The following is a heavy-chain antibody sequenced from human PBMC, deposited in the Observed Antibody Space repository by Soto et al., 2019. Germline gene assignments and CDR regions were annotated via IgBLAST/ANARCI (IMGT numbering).Heavy chain of an antibody. CDR1: GYTFTGYY. J-gene: IGHJ6*02. CDR2: INPNSGGT. D-gene: IGHD2-8*01. V-gene: IGHV1-2*02. Sequence: VKVSCKASGYTFTGYYMHWVRQAPGQGLEWMGWINPNSGGTNYAQKFQGRVTMTRDTSISTAYMELSRLRSDDTAVYYCARESLMVYYYYYGMDVWGQGTTVTVSS. CDR3: ARESLMVYYYYYGMDV.